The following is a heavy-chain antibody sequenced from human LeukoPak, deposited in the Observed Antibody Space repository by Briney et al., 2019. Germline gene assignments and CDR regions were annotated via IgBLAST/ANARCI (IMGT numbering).Heavy chain of an antibody. Sequence: SETLSLTCTVSGGSISPYYWSWIRQPPGKGLEWIGYIYYTGSTNYNPSLKSRVTISVDTSKNQFSLKLSSVTAADTAVYYCARDGRTYDTYDMDYWGQGTLVTVSS. CDR3: ARDGRTYDTYDMDY. CDR2: IYYTGST. D-gene: IGHD3-9*01. CDR1: GGSISPYY. J-gene: IGHJ4*02. V-gene: IGHV4-59*01.